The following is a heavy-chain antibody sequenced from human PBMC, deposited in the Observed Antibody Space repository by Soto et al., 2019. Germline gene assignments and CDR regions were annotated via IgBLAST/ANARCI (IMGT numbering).Heavy chain of an antibody. J-gene: IGHJ4*02. D-gene: IGHD2-15*01. V-gene: IGHV3-30*18. CDR3: AKDRRDGDFMHILVVDF. Sequence: PGGSLRLSCATSGFRLSSYAMHWVRQAPGKGLEWVALMSYDESKKYYADSVKGRFTISRDTSKITLVLEMNNLRVEDTAVYYCAKDRRDGDFMHILVVDFWGQGALVTVSS. CDR1: GFRLSSYA. CDR2: MSYDESKK.